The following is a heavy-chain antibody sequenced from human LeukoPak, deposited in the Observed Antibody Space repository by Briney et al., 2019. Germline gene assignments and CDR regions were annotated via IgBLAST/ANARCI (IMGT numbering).Heavy chain of an antibody. Sequence: GGSLRLSCAASGLSISSYEMNWVRQAPGKGLEWVSYISSSGSTIYYADSVKGRFTISRDNAKNSLYLQMNSLRAEDTAVYYCARVELAPYYYYMDVWGKGTMVTVSS. D-gene: IGHD1-7*01. CDR2: ISSSGSTI. CDR3: ARVELAPYYYYMDV. J-gene: IGHJ6*03. CDR1: GLSISSYE. V-gene: IGHV3-48*03.